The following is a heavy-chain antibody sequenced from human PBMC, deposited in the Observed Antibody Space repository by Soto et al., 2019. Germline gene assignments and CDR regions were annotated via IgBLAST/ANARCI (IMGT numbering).Heavy chain of an antibody. V-gene: IGHV1-69*13. J-gene: IGHJ4*02. Sequence: ASVKVSCKASGGTFSNSSFSWVRQAPGQGLEWMGGIVPMFGTADYAQKFLGRVTITADDSTNSVYMEVSSLTSDDTAVYYCAKAVEIMTLDFDCWGPGTLVTVSS. CDR1: GGTFSNSS. CDR2: IVPMFGTA. D-gene: IGHD3-16*01. CDR3: AKAVEIMTLDFDC.